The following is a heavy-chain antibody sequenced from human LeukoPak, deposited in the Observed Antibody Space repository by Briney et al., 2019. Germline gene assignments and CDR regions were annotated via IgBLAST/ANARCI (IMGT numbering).Heavy chain of an antibody. J-gene: IGHJ3*02. CDR1: GLTFSSHW. CDR3: ARGGRGSAAVVAPRSFDI. CDR2: ISYDGSNK. V-gene: IGHV3-30-3*01. Sequence: GGSLRLSCAASGLTFSSHWMHWVRQAPGKGLEWVAVISYDGSNKYYADSVKGRFTISRDNSKNTLYLQMNSLRAEDTAVYYCARGGRGSAAVVAPRSFDIWGQGTMVTVSS. D-gene: IGHD3-22*01.